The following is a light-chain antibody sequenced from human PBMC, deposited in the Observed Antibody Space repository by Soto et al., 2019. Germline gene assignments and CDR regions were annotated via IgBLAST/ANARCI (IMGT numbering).Light chain of an antibody. CDR3: SSYAGRNIVL. CDR2: EVN. CDR1: SSDVGGYKY. Sequence: QSALTQPPSASGSPGQSVTIACTGTSSDVGGYKYVSWYQQHPGKAPKLMIYEVNKRPSGVPDRFSGSKSGHTASLTVSGLQAHDEADYFCSSYAGRNIVLFGGGTKLTVL. V-gene: IGLV2-8*01. J-gene: IGLJ2*01.